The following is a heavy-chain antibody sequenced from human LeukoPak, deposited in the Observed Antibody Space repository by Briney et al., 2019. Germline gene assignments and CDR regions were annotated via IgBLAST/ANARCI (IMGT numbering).Heavy chain of an antibody. Sequence: GGSLRLSCAASGFTFSSYSMNWVRQAPGKGLEWVSSISSSSSYIHYADSVKGRFTISRDNAKNSLYLQMNSLRAEDTAVYYCASADCSSTSCYTYYFDYWGQGTLVTVSS. CDR3: ASADCSSTSCYTYYFDY. J-gene: IGHJ4*02. CDR1: GFTFSSYS. CDR2: ISSSSSYI. D-gene: IGHD2-2*02. V-gene: IGHV3-21*01.